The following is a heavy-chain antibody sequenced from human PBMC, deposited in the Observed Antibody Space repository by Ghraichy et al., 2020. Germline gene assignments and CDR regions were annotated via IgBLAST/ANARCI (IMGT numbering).Heavy chain of an antibody. Sequence: GSLRLSCAASGFLFNSYWMHWVRQAPGKGLVWVSRINNDGSSTNNADSVKGRFTISRDNAKNTLYLQMNSLTAVDTAVYYCARSPGWFGPDDAFDIWGQGTMVTVSS. J-gene: IGHJ3*02. CDR1: GFLFNSYW. D-gene: IGHD3-10*01. CDR2: INNDGSST. V-gene: IGHV3-74*01. CDR3: ARSPGWFGPDDAFDI.